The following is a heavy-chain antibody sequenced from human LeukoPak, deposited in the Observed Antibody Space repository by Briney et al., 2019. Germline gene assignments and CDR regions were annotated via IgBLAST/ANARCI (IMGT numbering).Heavy chain of an antibody. D-gene: IGHD6-13*01. V-gene: IGHV4-39*01. CDR2: INHSGST. CDR3: ARHHAHVASSWYYGFAGNWFDP. J-gene: IGHJ5*02. Sequence: SETLSLTCTVSGGSISSGSYYWSWIRQPPGKGLEWIGEINHSGSTNYNPSLKSRVTISVDTSKNQFSLKLSSVTAADTAVYYCARHHAHVASSWYYGFAGNWFDPWGQGTLVTVSS. CDR1: GGSISSGSYY.